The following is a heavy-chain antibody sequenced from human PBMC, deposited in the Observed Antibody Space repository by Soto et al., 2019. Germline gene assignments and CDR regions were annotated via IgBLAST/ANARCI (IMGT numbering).Heavy chain of an antibody. CDR3: ARDGDSGGYFYYSGMDV. J-gene: IGHJ6*02. D-gene: IGHD3-22*01. CDR1: GYTFTIYG. V-gene: IGHV1-18*04. Sequence: RASVKVSCKASGYTFTIYGISCVVQSPLQGLEGMGWISAYNGNTNYAQKLQGRVTMTTDTSTSTAYMELRSLRSDDTAVYYCARDGDSGGYFYYSGMDVWGQGTTVTVSS. CDR2: ISAYNGNT.